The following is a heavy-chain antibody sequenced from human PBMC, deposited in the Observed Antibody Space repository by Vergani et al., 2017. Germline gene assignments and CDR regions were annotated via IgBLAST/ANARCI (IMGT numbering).Heavy chain of an antibody. CDR1: GFTFSSYA. CDR3: AKCGYSGPPPLYYYYYGMDV. Sequence: EVQLLESGGGLVQPGGSLRLSCAAPGFTFSSYAMSWVRQAPGKGLEWVSAISGSGGSTYYADSVKGRFTISRDNSKNTLYLQMNSLRAEDTAVYYCAKCGYSGPPPLYYYYYGMDVWGQGTTVTVSS. V-gene: IGHV3-23*01. CDR2: ISGSGGST. J-gene: IGHJ6*02. D-gene: IGHD5-12*01.